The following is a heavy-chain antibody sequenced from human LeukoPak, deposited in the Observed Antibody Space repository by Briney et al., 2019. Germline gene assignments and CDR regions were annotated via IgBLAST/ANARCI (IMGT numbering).Heavy chain of an antibody. CDR3: ARVGCTGGSCYGWFDP. CDR1: GYIFTDYY. J-gene: IGHJ5*02. Sequence: GASVKVSCKASGYIFTDYYMHWVRQAPGQGPGWVGWINPNSGGTNSAQKFQGRVTMTRDTSISTAYMELSRLRSDDSAVYYCARVGCTGGSCYGWFDPWGQGTLVTVSS. D-gene: IGHD2-15*01. CDR2: INPNSGGT. V-gene: IGHV1-2*02.